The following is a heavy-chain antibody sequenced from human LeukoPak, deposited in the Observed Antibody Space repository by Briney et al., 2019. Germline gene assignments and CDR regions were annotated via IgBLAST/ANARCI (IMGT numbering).Heavy chain of an antibody. Sequence: GGSLRLSCAASGFTFSSYRMNWVRQAPGKGLEWVSSISSSSSYIYYADSVKGRFTISKDDAKNSLYLQMNSLRAEDTAVYYCARARIAAAGPIDYWGQGTLVTVSS. J-gene: IGHJ4*02. CDR3: ARARIAAAGPIDY. CDR1: GFTFSSYR. D-gene: IGHD6-13*01. V-gene: IGHV3-21*01. CDR2: ISSSSSYI.